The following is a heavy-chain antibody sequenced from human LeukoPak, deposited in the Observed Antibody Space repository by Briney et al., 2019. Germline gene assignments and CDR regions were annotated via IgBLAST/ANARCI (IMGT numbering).Heavy chain of an antibody. CDR1: GYTFTSYA. D-gene: IGHD6-19*01. V-gene: IGHV1-3*01. CDR2: INAGNGNT. CDR3: ARDLGYSSDPTADY. J-gene: IGHJ4*02. Sequence: GASVKVSCKASGYTFTSYAMHWVRQAPGQRLEWMGWINAGNGNTKYSQKFQGRVTITRDTSASTAYMELSSLRSEDTAVYYCARDLGYSSDPTADYWGQGTLVTVSS.